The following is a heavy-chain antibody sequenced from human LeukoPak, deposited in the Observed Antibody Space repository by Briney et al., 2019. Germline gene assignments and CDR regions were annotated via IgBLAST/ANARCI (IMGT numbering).Heavy chain of an antibody. Sequence: ASVTVSCKASGYTFTGYYMHWVRQAPGQGLEWMGWINPNSGGTNYAQKFQGRVTMTRDTSISTAYMELSRLRSDDTAVYYCARGDSLIQRWLQFYYFDYWGQGTLVTVSS. CDR3: ARGDSLIQRWLQFYYFDY. J-gene: IGHJ4*02. D-gene: IGHD5-24*01. V-gene: IGHV1-2*02. CDR2: INPNSGGT. CDR1: GYTFTGYY.